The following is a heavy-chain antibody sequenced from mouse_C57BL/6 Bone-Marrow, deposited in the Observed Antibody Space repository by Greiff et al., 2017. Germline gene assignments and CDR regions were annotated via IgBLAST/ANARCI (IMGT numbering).Heavy chain of an antibody. V-gene: IGHV5-9-1*02. CDR2: ISSGGDYI. Sequence: EVMLVESGEGLVKPGGSLKLSCAASGFTFSSYALSWVRQTPEKRLEWVAYISSGGDYIYYADTVKGRFTIFRENARNTLYLQMRSRKSEYTAMSYCTRVEVYYYGSSLYYYSLDYWGQGTSVTVSS. CDR1: GFTFSSYA. J-gene: IGHJ4*01. D-gene: IGHD1-1*01. CDR3: TRVEVYYYGSSLYYYSLDY.